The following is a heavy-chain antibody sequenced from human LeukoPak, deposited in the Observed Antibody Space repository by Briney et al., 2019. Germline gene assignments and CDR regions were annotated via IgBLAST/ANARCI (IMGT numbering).Heavy chain of an antibody. J-gene: IGHJ5*02. D-gene: IGHD4-17*01. CDR1: GFTFSSYE. CDR3: ARQIYGDYISKDNWFDP. V-gene: IGHV3-48*03. CDR2: ISSSGSTI. Sequence: PGGSLRLSCAASGFTFSSYEMNWVRQAPGKGLELVSYISSSGSTIYYADSVKGRFTISRDNSKNTLCLQMNSLRAEDTAVYYCARQIYGDYISKDNWFDPWGQGTLVTVSS.